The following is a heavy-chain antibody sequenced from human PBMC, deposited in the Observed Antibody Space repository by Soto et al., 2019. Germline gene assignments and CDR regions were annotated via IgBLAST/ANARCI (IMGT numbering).Heavy chain of an antibody. J-gene: IGHJ4*02. CDR2: IFYSGST. V-gene: IGHV4-30-4*01. D-gene: IGHD2-2*01. CDR1: GASMSSGNFY. CDR3: ARYCSSTSCLSFDY. Sequence: QVQLQESGPGLVKPSQTLSLTCTVSGASMSSGNFYWSWIRQPPGKGPEWIGYIFYSGSTFYNPALKSRVTISVDMSKNQFSLSLSSVTAADTAVYYCARYCSSTSCLSFDYWGPGTLVTVSS.